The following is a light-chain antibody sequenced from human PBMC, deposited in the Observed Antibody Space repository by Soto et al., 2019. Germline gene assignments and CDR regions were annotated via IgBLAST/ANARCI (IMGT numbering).Light chain of an antibody. V-gene: IGLV7-46*01. Sequence: QAVVTQEPSLTVSPGGTVTLTCGSSTGAVTSGHYPYWFQQKPGQAPRTLIYDTSNKHSWTPARFSGSLLGGKAALTLSGAQLQDEAEYYYLFSYSGARRVFGGGTKVTVL. J-gene: IGLJ2*01. CDR2: DTS. CDR1: TGAVTSGHY. CDR3: LFSYSGARRV.